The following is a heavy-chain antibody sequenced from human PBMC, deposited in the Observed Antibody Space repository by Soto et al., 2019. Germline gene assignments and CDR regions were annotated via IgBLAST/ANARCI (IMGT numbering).Heavy chain of an antibody. CDR3: ARGVGSGGYYNQYNWFDP. D-gene: IGHD3-10*01. J-gene: IGHJ5*02. CDR1: GYTFTNYG. CDR2: MNVYNGNT. Sequence: ASVKVSCKASGYTFTNYGISWVRQAPGQGLEWMGWMNVYNGNTKYAQKVQGRVTMTTDTSTSTAYMELRSLRSDDTAVYYCARGVGSGGYYNQYNWFDPWGQGTMATVSS. V-gene: IGHV1-18*01.